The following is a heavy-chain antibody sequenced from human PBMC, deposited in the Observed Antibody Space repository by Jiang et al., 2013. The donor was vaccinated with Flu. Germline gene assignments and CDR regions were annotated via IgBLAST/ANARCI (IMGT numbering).Heavy chain of an antibody. J-gene: IGHJ3*02. Sequence: SGAEVKKPGSSVKVSCKASGGTFSSYAISWVRQAPGQGLEWMGGIIPIFGTANYAQKFQGRVTITADESTSTAYMELSSLRSEDTAVYYCARGGVTIFGVVTPSAFDIWGQGTMVTVSS. V-gene: IGHV1-69*01. CDR1: GGTFSSYA. CDR3: ARGGVTIFGVVTPSAFDI. D-gene: IGHD3-3*01. CDR2: IIPIFGTA.